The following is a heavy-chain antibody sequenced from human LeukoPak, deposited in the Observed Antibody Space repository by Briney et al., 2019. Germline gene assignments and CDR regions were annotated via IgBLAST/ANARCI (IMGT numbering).Heavy chain of an antibody. CDR3: ARHPYPI. D-gene: IGHD2-2*02. CDR1: GGSISSGGYC. CDR2: IYYSGST. Sequence: PSETLSLTCTVSGGSISSGGYCWSWIRQHPGKGLEWIGYIYYSGSTYYNPSLKSRVTISVDTSKNQFSLKLSSVTAADTAVYYCARHPYPIWGQGTLVTVSS. V-gene: IGHV4-31*03. J-gene: IGHJ4*02.